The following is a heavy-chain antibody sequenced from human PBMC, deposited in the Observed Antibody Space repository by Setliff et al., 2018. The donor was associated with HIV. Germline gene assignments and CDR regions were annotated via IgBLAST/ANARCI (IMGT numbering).Heavy chain of an antibody. CDR1: GGSMSSHY. V-gene: IGHV4-59*11. CDR2: IYYTGST. D-gene: IGHD5-12*01. Sequence: SETLSLTCTVSGGSMSSHYWSWIRQPPGKGLEWIGYIYYTGSTNYNPSLKSRVTISVDTSKTQFFLKLSSVTAADTAVYYCARGSGYDSYYYYYMDVWGKGTTVTVSS. J-gene: IGHJ6*03. CDR3: ARGSGYDSYYYYYMDV.